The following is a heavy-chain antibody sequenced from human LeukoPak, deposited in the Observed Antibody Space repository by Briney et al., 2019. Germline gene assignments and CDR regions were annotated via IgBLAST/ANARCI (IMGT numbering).Heavy chain of an antibody. J-gene: IGHJ4*02. CDR2: ISGYNGNT. Sequence: ASVKVSCKASGYTFSNHGISWVRQAPGQGLEWMGWISGYNGNTKYAQRFQGRVTMTTDTSTSTAYMELRSLRSDDTAVYYCARDESQQLVLIEYWGQGTLVTVSS. V-gene: IGHV1-18*01. D-gene: IGHD6-13*01. CDR1: GYTFSNHG. CDR3: ARDESQQLVLIEY.